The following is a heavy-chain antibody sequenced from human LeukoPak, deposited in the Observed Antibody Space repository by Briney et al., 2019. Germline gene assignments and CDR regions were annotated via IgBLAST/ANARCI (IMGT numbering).Heavy chain of an antibody. D-gene: IGHD6-13*01. CDR2: IYHSGST. CDR1: GGSISSGGYS. CDR3: ARAAVGTSIGDYFDY. J-gene: IGHJ4*02. Sequence: PSETLSLTCAVSGGSISSGGYSWSWIRQPPGKGLEWIGYIYHSGSTYYNPSLKSRVTISVDRSKNQFSLKLSSVTAADTAVYYCARAAVGTSIGDYFDYWGQGTLVTVSS. V-gene: IGHV4-30-2*01.